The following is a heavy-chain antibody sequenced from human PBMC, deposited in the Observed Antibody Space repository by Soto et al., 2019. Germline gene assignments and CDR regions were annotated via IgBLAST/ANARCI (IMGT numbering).Heavy chain of an antibody. CDR3: ARVGSNTVVTPSGPDY. CDR1: GGSISSGGYY. Sequence: PSETLSLTCTVSGGSISSGGYYWSWIRQHPGKGLEWIGYIYYSGSTYYNPSLKSRVTISVDTSKNQFSLKLSSVTAADTAVYYCARVGSNTVVTPSGPDYWGQGTLVT. D-gene: IGHD2-21*02. V-gene: IGHV4-31*03. CDR2: IYYSGST. J-gene: IGHJ4*02.